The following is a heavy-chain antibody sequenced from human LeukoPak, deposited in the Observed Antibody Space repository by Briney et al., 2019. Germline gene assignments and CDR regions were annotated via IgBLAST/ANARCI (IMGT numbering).Heavy chain of an antibody. CDR1: GFTFSSYA. V-gene: IGHV3-23*01. CDR3: ARDRTYYDGSAYYDVFDV. Sequence: GGSLRLSCAASGFTFSSYAMSWVRQAPGKGLEWVSAISGSGGSTYYADSVKGRFTISRDNSRNTLSLQMNSLRAEDTAVYYCARDRTYYDGSAYYDVFDVWGQGTMVTVSS. D-gene: IGHD3-22*01. CDR2: ISGSGGST. J-gene: IGHJ3*01.